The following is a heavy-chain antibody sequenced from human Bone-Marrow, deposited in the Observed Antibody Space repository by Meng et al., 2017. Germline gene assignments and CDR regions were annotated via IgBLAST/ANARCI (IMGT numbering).Heavy chain of an antibody. D-gene: IGHD4-23*01. Sequence: SQTLSLTCAISGDSVSSNTAAWSWIMQSPSRGLEWLGRTYYRSKWYYEYGTSVKSRISINSDTSKNQLSLQLNSVTPEDTAIYYCARDPPPLHGGFDIWGQGTMVTVSS. CDR1: GDSVSSNTAA. CDR2: TYYRSKWYY. J-gene: IGHJ3*02. V-gene: IGHV6-1*01. CDR3: ARDPPPLHGGFDI.